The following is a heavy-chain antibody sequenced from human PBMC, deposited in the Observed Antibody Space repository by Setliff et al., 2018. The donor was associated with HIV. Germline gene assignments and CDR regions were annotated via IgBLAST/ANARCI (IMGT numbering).Heavy chain of an antibody. CDR1: GGSVSGHY. Sequence: SETLSLTCTIHGGSVSGHYWSWIRQPPGKGLEWVGSTSDSGTPNYNPSLKSRVTITLDTSTSTVYMELSSLRSEDTAFYYCARSAHDSETGYWGQGTLVTVSS. CDR3: ARSAHDSETGY. V-gene: IGHV4-59*02. CDR2: TSDSGTP. D-gene: IGHD5-12*01. J-gene: IGHJ4*02.